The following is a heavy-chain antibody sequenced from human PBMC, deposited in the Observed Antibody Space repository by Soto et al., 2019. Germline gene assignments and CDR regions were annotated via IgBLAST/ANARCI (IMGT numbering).Heavy chain of an antibody. D-gene: IGHD2-21*02. CDR3: ARGSSSCGGDGYSYGAFDI. J-gene: IGHJ3*02. V-gene: IGHV1-69*01. CDR1: GGTFSSYA. CDR2: ISPIFGTT. Sequence: QVQLGQSGAEVKKPGSSVKVSCKTSGGTFSSYAISWVRQAPGQGLEWMGGISPIFGTTNYAQQFQGRVTITADDSTTTAYMELSGLTADDTAVYYCARGSSSCGGDGYSYGAFDIWGPGTMVTVSS.